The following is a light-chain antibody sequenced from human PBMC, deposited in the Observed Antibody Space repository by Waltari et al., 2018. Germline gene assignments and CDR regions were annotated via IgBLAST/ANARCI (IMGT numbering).Light chain of an antibody. CDR1: SSNVGSNS. CDR2: DMD. CDR3: SVWDDSLSGPV. V-gene: IGLV1-44*01. Sequence: QSVVTQPPSASGAPGQRVTISCSGTSSNVGSNSIKWYQQLPGTAPKVVMYDMDRRPSGVPDRFSGSRSGTTASLTISGLQSEDEADYYCSVWDDSLSGPVFGGGTKLTVL. J-gene: IGLJ2*01.